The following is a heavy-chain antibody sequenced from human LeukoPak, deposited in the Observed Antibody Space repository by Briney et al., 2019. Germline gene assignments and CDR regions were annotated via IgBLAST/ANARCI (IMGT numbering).Heavy chain of an antibody. CDR3: ARLFRGCCSSTSCYGYYYYMDV. Sequence: SSETLSLTCTVSGGSISSSSYYWGWIRQPPGKGLEWIGSIYYSGSTYYNPSLKSRVTISVDTSKNQFSLKLSSVTAADTAVYYCARLFRGCCSSTSCYGYYYYMDVWGKGTTVTVSS. CDR1: GGSISSSSYY. D-gene: IGHD2-2*01. CDR2: IYYSGST. J-gene: IGHJ6*03. V-gene: IGHV4-39*01.